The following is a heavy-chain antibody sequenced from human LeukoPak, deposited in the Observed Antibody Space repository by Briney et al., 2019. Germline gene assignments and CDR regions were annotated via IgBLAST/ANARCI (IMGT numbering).Heavy chain of an antibody. CDR1: GFTSSSYG. V-gene: IGHV3-30*18. D-gene: IGHD2-15*01. CDR2: ISYDGSNK. J-gene: IGHJ4*02. CDR3: AKKGCSGGSCYNAYYFDY. Sequence: PGRSLRLSCAASGFTSSSYGMHWVRQAPGKGLEWVAVISYDGSNKYYADSVKGRFTISRDNSKNTLYLQMNSLRAEDTAVYYCAKKGCSGGSCYNAYYFDYWGQGTLVTVSS.